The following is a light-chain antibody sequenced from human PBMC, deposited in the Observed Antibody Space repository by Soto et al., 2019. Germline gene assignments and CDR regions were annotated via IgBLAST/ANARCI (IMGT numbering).Light chain of an antibody. J-gene: IGKJ1*01. CDR3: QRYSDWPPWT. CDR2: DAS. V-gene: IGKV3-15*01. CDR1: QSVSSK. Sequence: IVLTQSPATLSVSPGERATLSCRASQSVSSKLAWYQQKPGQPPRLLIYDASNRATGVPDRFIGSGSETEFTLTITSLQSEDFAVYYCQRYSDWPPWTFGQGTKVEIK.